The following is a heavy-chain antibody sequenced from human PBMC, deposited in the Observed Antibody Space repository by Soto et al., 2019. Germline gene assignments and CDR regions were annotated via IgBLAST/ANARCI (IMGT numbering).Heavy chain of an antibody. V-gene: IGHV3-30-3*01. Sequence: PGGSLRLSCAASGFTFSSYAMYWVRQAPGKGLEWMAFISHDGNNTYYADSVKGRFSISRDNSKNTLYLQMNSLRTEDTAMFYCARPRYYYESNTYYDGHHADYWGLGTLVTVPS. CDR2: ISHDGNNT. CDR1: GFTFSSYA. CDR3: ARPRYYYESNTYYDGHHADY. D-gene: IGHD3-22*01. J-gene: IGHJ4*02.